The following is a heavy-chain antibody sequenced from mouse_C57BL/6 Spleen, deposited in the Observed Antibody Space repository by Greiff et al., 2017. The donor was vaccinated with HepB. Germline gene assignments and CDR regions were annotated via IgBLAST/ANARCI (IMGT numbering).Heavy chain of an antibody. CDR3: ARDFTTPFAY. Sequence: EVKLVESGGGLVKPGGSLKLSCAASGFTFSDYGMHWVRQAPEKGLEWVAYISSGSSTIYYADTVKGRFTISRDNAKNTLFLQMTSLRSEDTAMYYCARDFTTPFAYWGQGTLVTVAA. D-gene: IGHD1-1*01. V-gene: IGHV5-17*01. J-gene: IGHJ3*01. CDR2: ISSGSSTI. CDR1: GFTFSDYG.